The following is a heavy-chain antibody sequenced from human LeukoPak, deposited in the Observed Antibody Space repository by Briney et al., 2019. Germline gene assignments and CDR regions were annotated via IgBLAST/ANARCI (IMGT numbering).Heavy chain of an antibody. CDR3: AREVRYCSGGSCYSGDYYYYYGMDV. Sequence: SETLSLTCTVSGGSISSYYWSWIRQPAGKGLEWIGRIYTSGSTNYNPSLKSRVTMSVDTSKNQFSLKLSSVTAADTAVYYCAREVRYCSGGSCYSGDYYYYYGMDVWGQGTTVTVSS. CDR2: IYTSGST. V-gene: IGHV4-4*07. D-gene: IGHD2-15*01. J-gene: IGHJ6*02. CDR1: GGSISSYY.